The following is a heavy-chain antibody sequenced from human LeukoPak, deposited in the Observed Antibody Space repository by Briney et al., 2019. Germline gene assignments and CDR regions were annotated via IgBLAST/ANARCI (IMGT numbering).Heavy chain of an antibody. CDR2: ICSSSSNI. D-gene: IGHD3-10*01. J-gene: IGHJ4*02. V-gene: IGHV3-21*01. CDR3: AGDVYGAGSQPFDC. CDR1: GFTFSGYT. Sequence: GGSLRLSCAASGFTFSGYTMNWVRQAPGPGLEWVSFICSSSSNIYLADLVKGLFTSSKDNAKNSLYLQMSSLIAEDTAVYYCAGDVYGAGSQPFDCWGQGTLVTVSS.